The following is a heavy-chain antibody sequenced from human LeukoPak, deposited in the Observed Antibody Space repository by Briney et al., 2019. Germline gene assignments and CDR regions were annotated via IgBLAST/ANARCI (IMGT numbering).Heavy chain of an antibody. Sequence: GGSLRLSCAASGFTFNTYAMSWVRQAPGKGLEWVSAMSGSGGRTYYADSVKGRFTISRDNSKNTLYLQMNSLRAEDTAVYYCAKDRRLAAFDYGGQGTLVTVSS. V-gene: IGHV3-23*01. CDR1: GFTFNTYA. J-gene: IGHJ4*02. CDR2: MSGSGGRT. D-gene: IGHD6-25*01. CDR3: AKDRRLAAFDY.